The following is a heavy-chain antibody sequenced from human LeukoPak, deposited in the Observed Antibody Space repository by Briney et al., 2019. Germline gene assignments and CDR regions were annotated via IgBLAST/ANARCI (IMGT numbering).Heavy chain of an antibody. J-gene: IGHJ4*02. CDR3: AGGGVYGSGGYYFDY. CDR2: IYYSGST. V-gene: IGHV4-59*01. D-gene: IGHD3-10*01. CDR1: GGSISSYY. Sequence: SETLSLTCTVSGGSISSYYWSWIRQPPGKGLEWIGYIYYSGSTNYNPSLKSRVTISVDTSKNQFSLKLSSVTAADTAVYYCAGGGVYGSGGYYFDYWGQGTLVTVSS.